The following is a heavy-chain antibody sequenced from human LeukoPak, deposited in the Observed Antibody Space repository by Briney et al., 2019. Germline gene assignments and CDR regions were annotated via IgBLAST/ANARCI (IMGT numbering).Heavy chain of an antibody. CDR3: GGGESVGNDY. J-gene: IGHJ4*02. CDR2: IHNSGAT. D-gene: IGHD1-1*01. V-gene: IGHV4-59*02. Sequence: SETLSLTCTVSGGSVSIYYSNGIRHSPGKGLECIVYIHNSGATNYNPSLISRVPISLNTSMNHFSFKLRSVTAADTAIYFYGGGESVGNDYWGQSKLVTVSS. CDR1: GGSVSIYY.